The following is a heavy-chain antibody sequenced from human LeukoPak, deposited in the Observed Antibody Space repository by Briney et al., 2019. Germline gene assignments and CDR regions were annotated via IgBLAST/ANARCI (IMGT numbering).Heavy chain of an antibody. D-gene: IGHD1-26*01. CDR3: ARGSIVGATFDYFDY. CDR1: GGTFSSYA. V-gene: IGHV1-69*06. J-gene: IGHJ4*02. Sequence: SVKVSCKASGGTFSSYAISWVRQVPGQGLEWMGGIIPIFGTANYAQKFQGRVTITADKSTSTAYMDLSRLRSDDTAVYYCARGSIVGATFDYFDYWGQGTLVTVSS. CDR2: IIPIFGTA.